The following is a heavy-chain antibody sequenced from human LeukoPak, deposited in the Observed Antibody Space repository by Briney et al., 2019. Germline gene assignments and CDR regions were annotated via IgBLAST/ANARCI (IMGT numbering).Heavy chain of an antibody. Sequence: PGGSLRLSCAASGFTFSSYSMNWVRQAPGKGLEWVSSISSSSSYIYYADSVKGRFTISRDNAKNSLYLQMNSLRAEDTAVYYCATERAIILFGAFDIWGQGTMVTVSS. V-gene: IGHV3-21*01. D-gene: IGHD3-3*01. J-gene: IGHJ3*02. CDR1: GFTFSSYS. CDR2: ISSSSSYI. CDR3: ATERAIILFGAFDI.